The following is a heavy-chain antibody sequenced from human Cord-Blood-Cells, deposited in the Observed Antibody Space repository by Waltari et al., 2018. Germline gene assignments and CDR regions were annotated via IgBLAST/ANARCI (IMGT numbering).Heavy chain of an antibody. Sequence: QVQLVQSGAEVKKPGASVKVSCKASGYTFTGYYMHWVRQAPGQGLEWMGRINPNSGGTNYAQKFQGRVTMTRDTAISTAYMELSSVRSDDTVVYYCARGSAARDAFDIWGQGTMVTVSS. V-gene: IGHV1-2*05. J-gene: IGHJ3*02. CDR2: INPNSGGT. CDR1: GYTFTGYY. D-gene: IGHD6-6*01. CDR3: ARGSAARDAFDI.